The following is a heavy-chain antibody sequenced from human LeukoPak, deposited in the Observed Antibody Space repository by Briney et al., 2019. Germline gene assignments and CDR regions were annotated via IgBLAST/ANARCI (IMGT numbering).Heavy chain of an antibody. D-gene: IGHD2-21*01. CDR2: ISGSGGST. J-gene: IGHJ4*02. V-gene: IGHV3-23*01. Sequence: GGSLRLSCAASGFTFSSYAMSWVRQAPGKGLEWVSAISGSGGSTYYADSVKGRFTISRDNSKNTLYLQMNSLRAEDTAVYYCAKLWWYSVWEPPEDFDYWGQGTLVTVSS. CDR3: AKLWWYSVWEPPEDFDY. CDR1: GFTFSSYA.